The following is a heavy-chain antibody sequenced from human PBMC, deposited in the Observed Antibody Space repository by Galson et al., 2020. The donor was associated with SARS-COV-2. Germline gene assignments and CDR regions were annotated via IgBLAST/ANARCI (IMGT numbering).Heavy chain of an antibody. CDR2: FDPKDGET. V-gene: IGHV1-24*01. CDR3: ATEMAYYGSGSPGY. D-gene: IGHD3-10*01. J-gene: IGHJ4*02. Sequence: ASVKVSCKVSGYTLTELSMHWVRQAPGKGLEWMGGFDPKDGETIYAQKFQGRVTMTEDTSTDTAYMELSSLGSEDTAVYYCATEMAYYGSGSPGYWGQGTLVTVSS. CDR1: GYTLTELS.